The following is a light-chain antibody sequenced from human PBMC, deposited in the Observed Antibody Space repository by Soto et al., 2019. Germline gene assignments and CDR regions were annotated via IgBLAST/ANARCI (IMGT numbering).Light chain of an antibody. V-gene: IGKV3-20*01. CDR2: GAS. CDR3: QQYGSSPPT. CDR1: QTITSRY. Sequence: IVLTQSPGTLSLSPGERATLSCRANQTITSRYLVWYQQRPGQAPRLLIYGASSRATGIPDRFSGSGSGTDFTLTISRLEPEDFAVYYCQQYGSSPPTFGQGTKVDIK. J-gene: IGKJ1*01.